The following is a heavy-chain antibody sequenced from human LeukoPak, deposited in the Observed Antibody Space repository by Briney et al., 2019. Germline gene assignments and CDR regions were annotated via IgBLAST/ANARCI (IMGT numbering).Heavy chain of an antibody. CDR2: VWHDGSHA. J-gene: IGHJ4*02. V-gene: IGHV3-33*06. CDR3: AKDNDAYGDSYFDS. D-gene: IGHD4-17*01. Sequence: GGSLRLSCAASGFSFSNYGFHWVSQTPGKGLEWVAVVWHDGSHAYYSDSVKGRFTISRDNAKNTVYLQMDSLRVEDTAIYYCAKDNDAYGDSYFDSWGQGTLVTVSS. CDR1: GFSFSNYG.